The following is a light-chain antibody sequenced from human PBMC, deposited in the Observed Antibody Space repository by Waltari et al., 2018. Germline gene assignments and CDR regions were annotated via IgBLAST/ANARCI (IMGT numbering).Light chain of an antibody. CDR2: VAS. J-gene: IGKJ1*01. Sequence: DIVLTQSPATVSLSPGERATLSCRTSQSVSSFVAWYHQKPGQPPRLLIAVASNRASGISDRITASGSGLDFTLTISSLEPEDVGVYYCQQRDNWPWTFGQGTKVEIK. CDR3: QQRDNWPWT. V-gene: IGKV3-11*01. CDR1: QSVSSF.